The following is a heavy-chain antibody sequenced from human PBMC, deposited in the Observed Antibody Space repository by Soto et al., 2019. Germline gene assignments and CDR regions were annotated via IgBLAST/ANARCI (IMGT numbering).Heavy chain of an antibody. D-gene: IGHD2-15*01. V-gene: IGHV3-23*01. CDR1: GFTFSSYD. J-gene: IGHJ3*02. CDR3: AKDWKQYWVVGIDAFDI. Sequence: VQLLESGGDLVQPGGSLRLSCAASGFTFSSYDMSWVRQAPGQGLEWISTSSVSGSATHYADSVKGRFTVSRDNSKNTVYLQMSSLRAEDTALYYCAKDWKQYWVVGIDAFDIWGQGTMVTVSS. CDR2: SSVSGSAT.